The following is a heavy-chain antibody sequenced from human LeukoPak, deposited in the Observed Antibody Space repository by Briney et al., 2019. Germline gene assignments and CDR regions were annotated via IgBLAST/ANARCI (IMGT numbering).Heavy chain of an antibody. CDR2: ISYDGSNK. V-gene: IGHV3-30-3*01. D-gene: IGHD3-22*01. Sequence: GGSLRLSCAASGFTFSSYAMHWVRQAPGKGLEWVAVISYDGSNKYYADSVKGRFTISRDNSKNTLYLQMNSLRAEDAAAYYCAKGSYYDSSGSFYFDYWGQGTLVTVSS. CDR3: AKGSYYDSSGSFYFDY. J-gene: IGHJ4*02. CDR1: GFTFSSYA.